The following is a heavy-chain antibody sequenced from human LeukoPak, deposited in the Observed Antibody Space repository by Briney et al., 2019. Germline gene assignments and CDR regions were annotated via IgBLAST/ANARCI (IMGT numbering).Heavy chain of an antibody. CDR1: GYTFTDYY. CDR2: INPNSGDT. J-gene: IGHJ4*02. D-gene: IGHD3-9*01. Sequence: ASVKVSCKASGYTFTDYYMHWVRQAPGQGLEWVGWINPNSGDTKYAKGFQGRVTMTRDTSISAAYMELTRLTSDDTAVYYCARDGDLDWLPSGFWGQGTLVTVSS. V-gene: IGHV1-2*02. CDR3: ARDGDLDWLPSGF.